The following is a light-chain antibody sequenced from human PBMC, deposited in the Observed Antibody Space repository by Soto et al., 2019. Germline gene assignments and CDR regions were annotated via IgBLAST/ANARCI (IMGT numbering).Light chain of an antibody. CDR1: SSDIGRYNL. CDR2: DVT. J-gene: IGLJ2*01. V-gene: IGLV2-23*02. Sequence: QSALAQPASVSVSPGQSITISCTGTSSDIGRYNLVSWYQQYPGEAPKLVIYDVTKRPSGVSDRFSASKSGNTASLTISGLQAEDEADYYCCSHAGRGSVLFGGGTKVTVL. CDR3: CSHAGRGSVL.